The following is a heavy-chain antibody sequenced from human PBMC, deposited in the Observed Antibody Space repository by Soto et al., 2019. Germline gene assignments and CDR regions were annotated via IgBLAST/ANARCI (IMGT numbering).Heavy chain of an antibody. V-gene: IGHV4-30-4*01. J-gene: IGHJ5*02. D-gene: IGHD2-15*01. Sequence: SETLSLTCTLSGGSISSGDYYWSWIRQPPGKGLEWIGYIYYSGSTYYNPSLKSRVTISVDTSKNQFSLKLSSVTAADTAVYYCARVVNYSGSFWFDPWGQGTLVTVSS. CDR1: GGSISSGDYY. CDR3: ARVVNYSGSFWFDP. CDR2: IYYSGST.